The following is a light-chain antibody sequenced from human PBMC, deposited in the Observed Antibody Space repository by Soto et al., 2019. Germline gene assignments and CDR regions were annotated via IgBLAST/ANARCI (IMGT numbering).Light chain of an antibody. J-gene: IGKJ3*01. CDR2: GAS. CDR3: QQYYSTPPD. CDR1: QSVSNSY. Sequence: EAVLTQSPGTLSLSLGERATLSCRASQSVSNSYLAWYQQKPGQAPRLLIYGASSRATGIPDRFSGSGSGTDFTLTISRLEPEDLAVYYCQQYYSTPPDFGPGTKVDIK. V-gene: IGKV3-20*01.